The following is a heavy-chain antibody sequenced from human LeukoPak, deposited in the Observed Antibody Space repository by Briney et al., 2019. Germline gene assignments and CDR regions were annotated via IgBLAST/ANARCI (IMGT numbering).Heavy chain of an antibody. CDR2: INHSGST. Sequence: SETLSLTCAVYGGSFSGYYWSWIRQPPGKGLEWIGEINHSGSTNYNPSLKSRVTISVDTSKNQFSLKLSSVTAADTAVYYCARGSRGTMVRGVKSWFDPWGQGTLVTVSS. J-gene: IGHJ5*02. D-gene: IGHD3-10*01. CDR1: GGSFSGYY. CDR3: ARGSRGTMVRGVKSWFDP. V-gene: IGHV4-34*01.